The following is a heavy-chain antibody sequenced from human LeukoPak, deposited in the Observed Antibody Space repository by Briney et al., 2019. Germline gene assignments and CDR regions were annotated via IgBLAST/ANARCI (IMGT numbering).Heavy chain of an antibody. V-gene: IGHV4-61*02. D-gene: IGHD3-22*01. CDR3: ARETYYYGSTGSYNWFDP. Sequence: SQTLSLTCTVSGGSINSGTYYWSWIRQPAGKGLEWIGRIYPSGTTNYNPSFMGRVTMSVDTSKNQFSLKLSSVTAADTAVYYCARETYYYGSTGSYNWFDPWGQGTLVTVSS. CDR2: IYPSGTT. J-gene: IGHJ5*02. CDR1: GGSINSGTYY.